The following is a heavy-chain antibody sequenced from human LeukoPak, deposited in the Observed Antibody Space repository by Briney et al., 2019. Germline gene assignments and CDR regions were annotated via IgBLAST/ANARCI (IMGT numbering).Heavy chain of an antibody. V-gene: IGHV1-18*01. CDR3: ARDSVAMSTIRDFGY. Sequence: ASVKVSCKASGYTFTSYGFSWVRHAPGRGLEWMGWISAYNGDTNYAQKLQGRVTMTTDTSTSTAYMELRSLGSDDTAVYYCARDSVAMSTIRDFGYWGQGTLVTVSS. CDR2: ISAYNGDT. D-gene: IGHD5-24*01. CDR1: GYTFTSYG. J-gene: IGHJ4*02.